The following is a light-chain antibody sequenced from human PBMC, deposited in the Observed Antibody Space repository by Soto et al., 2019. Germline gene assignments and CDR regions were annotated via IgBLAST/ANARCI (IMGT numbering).Light chain of an antibody. V-gene: IGKV3-11*01. Sequence: EILLTQSPATLSLSPGERATLPCRASQSVSSYLAWYQQKPGQAPRLLIYDASNRATGIPARFSGSGSGTDFTLTISSLEPEDFAVYYCQQRSNWPPTFGGGTKVDIK. CDR3: QQRSNWPPT. J-gene: IGKJ4*01. CDR2: DAS. CDR1: QSVSSY.